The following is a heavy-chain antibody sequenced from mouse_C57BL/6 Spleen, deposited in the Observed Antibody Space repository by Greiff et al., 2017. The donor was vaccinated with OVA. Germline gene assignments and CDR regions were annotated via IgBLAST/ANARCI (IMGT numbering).Heavy chain of an antibody. CDR3: ARNGGSSYDYAMDY. V-gene: IGHV2-2*01. CDR1: GFSLTSYG. J-gene: IGHJ4*01. Sequence: VKLMESGPGLVQPSQSLSITCTVSGFSLTSYGVHWVRQSPGKGLEWLGVIWSGGSTDYNAAFISRLSISKDNSKSQVFFKMNSLQADDTAIYYCARNGGSSYDYAMDYWGQGTSVTVSS. CDR2: IWSGGST. D-gene: IGHD1-1*01.